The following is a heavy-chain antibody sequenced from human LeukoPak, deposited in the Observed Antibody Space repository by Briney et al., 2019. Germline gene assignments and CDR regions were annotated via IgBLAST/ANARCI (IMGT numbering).Heavy chain of an antibody. D-gene: IGHD3-10*01. CDR1: GFTFSRYW. J-gene: IGHJ4*02. CDR2: INSDGSLT. Sequence: GGSPRLSCAASGFTFSRYWMHWVRQAPGKGLVWVSRINSDGSLTDYADPVKGRFTISRDNAENTLYLQMNSLKAEDTAVYYCVRLLDLDYWGQGTLVTVSS. CDR3: VRLLDLDY. V-gene: IGHV3-74*01.